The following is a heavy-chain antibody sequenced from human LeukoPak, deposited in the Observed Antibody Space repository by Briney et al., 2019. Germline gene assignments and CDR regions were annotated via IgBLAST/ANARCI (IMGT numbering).Heavy chain of an antibody. D-gene: IGHD3-3*01. CDR3: AIDSSDFWSVYFPFDY. J-gene: IGHJ4*02. CDR1: GLTLSSYG. V-gene: IGHV3-30*02. CDR2: IRYDGSNK. Sequence: GGSLRLSCASSGLTLSSYGMHWVRQAPGKGLEWVAFIRYDGSNKYYADSVKGRFTISRDNSKNTLYLQMNSLRAEDTAVYYCAIDSSDFWSVYFPFDYWGQGTLVTVSS.